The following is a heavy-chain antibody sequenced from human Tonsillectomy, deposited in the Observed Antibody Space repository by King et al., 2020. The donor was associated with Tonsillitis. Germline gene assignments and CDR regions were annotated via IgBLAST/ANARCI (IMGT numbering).Heavy chain of an antibody. CDR1: GFTFSDYY. Sequence: VQLVESGGGLVKPGGSLRLSCAASGFTFSDYYMSGIRQAPGKGLEGGSYISSNSSYTNYADSVKGRFNISRDNAKHSLYLQMNSLRAEDTAVYYCARGKRVFDYWGQGTLVTVSS. J-gene: IGHJ4*02. CDR3: ARGKRVFDY. V-gene: IGHV3-11*05. CDR2: ISSNSSYT.